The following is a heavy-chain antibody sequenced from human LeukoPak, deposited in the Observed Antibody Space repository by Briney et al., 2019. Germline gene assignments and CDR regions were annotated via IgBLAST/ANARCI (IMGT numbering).Heavy chain of an antibody. J-gene: IGHJ4*02. CDR3: VRQVPYTSRPDY. D-gene: IGHD2-2*01. CDR1: GDSINIYY. Sequence: PSETLSLTCTVSGDSINIYYWTWIRQPPGKGLEWIGYIYYSGSTNYNPSLKSRVTISVDTSKNQFSLKLDSVTAADTAVYYCVRQVPYTSRPDYWGQGTLVTVSS. CDR2: IYYSGST. V-gene: IGHV4-59*08.